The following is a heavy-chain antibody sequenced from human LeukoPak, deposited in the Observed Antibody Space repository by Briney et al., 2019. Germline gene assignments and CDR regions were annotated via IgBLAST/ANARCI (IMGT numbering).Heavy chain of an antibody. CDR3: AKDFDYYDTGGLGY. J-gene: IGHJ4*02. V-gene: IGHV3-43*01. CDR1: VFTFDDYT. CDR2: ISWDGGST. Sequence: PGGSLRLSCAASVFTFDDYTMHWVRQAPGKGLEWVSLISWDGGSTYYADSVKGRFTISRDNSKNSLYLQMNSLRTEDTALYYCAKDFDYYDTGGLGYWGQGTLVTVSS. D-gene: IGHD3-22*01.